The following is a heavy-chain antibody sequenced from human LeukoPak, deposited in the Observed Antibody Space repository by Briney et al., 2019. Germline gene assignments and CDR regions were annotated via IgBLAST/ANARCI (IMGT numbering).Heavy chain of an antibody. CDR1: GGSISSSFY. D-gene: IGHD6-19*01. V-gene: IGHV4-34*01. CDR2: INHSGST. J-gene: IGHJ4*02. CDR3: ARSGYSSGWFVGY. Sequence: SETLSLTCTVSGGSISSSFYWSWIRQPPGKGLEWIGEINHSGSTNYNPSLKSRVTISVDTSKNQFSLKLSSVTAADTAVYYCARSGYSSGWFVGYWGQGTLVTVSS.